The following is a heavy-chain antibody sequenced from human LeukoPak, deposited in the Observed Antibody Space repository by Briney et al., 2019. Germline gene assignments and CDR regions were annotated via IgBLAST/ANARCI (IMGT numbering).Heavy chain of an antibody. D-gene: IGHD6-19*01. V-gene: IGHV3-30*04. CDR3: ARDRSSGWIHYYYYYMDV. J-gene: IGHJ6*03. CDR2: ISYDGSNK. Sequence: GGSLRLSCAASGFTFSSYAMHWVRQAPGKGLEWVAVISYDGSNKYYADSVKGRFTISRDNSKNTLYLQMNSLRAEDTAVYYCARDRSSGWIHYYYYYMDVWGKGTTVTVSS. CDR1: GFTFSSYA.